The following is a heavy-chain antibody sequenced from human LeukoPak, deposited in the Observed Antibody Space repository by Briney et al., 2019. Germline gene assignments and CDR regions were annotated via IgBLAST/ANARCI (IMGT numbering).Heavy chain of an antibody. D-gene: IGHD1-26*01. CDR3: AREIVGTIKSYFDY. CDR1: GFTFSSYW. Sequence: GGSLRLSCTGSGFTFSSYWMSWVRQAPGKGLEWVANIRQDGDLKHYVDSVRGRFTISRDNAENSLYLQMNSLRAEDTAIYYCAREIVGTIKSYFDYWGQGTLVPASS. CDR2: IRQDGDLK. J-gene: IGHJ4*02. V-gene: IGHV3-7*01.